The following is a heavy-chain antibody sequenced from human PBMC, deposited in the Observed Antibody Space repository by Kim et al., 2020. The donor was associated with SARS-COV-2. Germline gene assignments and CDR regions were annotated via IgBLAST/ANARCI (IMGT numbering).Heavy chain of an antibody. CDR3: ARDRVGVVAGTFDM. D-gene: IGHD6-19*01. CDR1: AFPFSAYS. V-gene: IGHV3-30*10. J-gene: IGHJ3*02. Sequence: GGSLRLSCAASAFPFSAYSMHWVRQSPGKGLQWVAVIRYDGTSKFYTNSVMGRFTISRDNSQNMVYLQMNSLRSEDTAIYYCARDRVGVVAGTFDMWGQGTMVTVSS. CDR2: IRYDGTSK.